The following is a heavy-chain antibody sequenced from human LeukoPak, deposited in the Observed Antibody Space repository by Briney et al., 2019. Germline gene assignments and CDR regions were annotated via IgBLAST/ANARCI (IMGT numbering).Heavy chain of an antibody. CDR1: GFTFSRYS. CDR3: ARVSAGVIGMKDVFDV. CDR2: ISGSSSYI. D-gene: IGHD3-16*02. V-gene: IGHV3-21*01. J-gene: IGHJ3*01. Sequence: GGSLRLSCAASGFTFSRYSMNWVRQAPGKGLEWVSSISGSSSYIYYADSVKGRFTISRHNAKNSLYLQMNSLRAEDTAVYYCARVSAGVIGMKDVFDVWGQGTMVTVSS.